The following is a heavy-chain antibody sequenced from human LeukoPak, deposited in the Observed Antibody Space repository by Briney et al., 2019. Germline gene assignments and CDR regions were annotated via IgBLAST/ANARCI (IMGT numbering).Heavy chain of an antibody. D-gene: IGHD3-22*01. CDR2: IKQDGSEK. Sequence: ETLSLTCAVYGGSFSGYYWSWIRQPPGKGLEWVANIKQDGSEKYYVDSVKGRFTISRDNAKNSLYLQMNSLRAEDTAVYYCARESSDDSSGYYYYYYGMDVWGQGTTVTVSS. CDR1: GGSFSGYY. V-gene: IGHV3-7*01. J-gene: IGHJ6*02. CDR3: ARESSDDSSGYYYYYYGMDV.